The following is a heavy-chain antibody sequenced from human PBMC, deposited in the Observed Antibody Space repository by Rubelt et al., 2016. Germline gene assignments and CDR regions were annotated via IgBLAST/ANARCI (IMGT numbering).Heavy chain of an antibody. CDR2: MNPNSGNT. D-gene: IGHD1-7*01. CDR3: ARDLPPFRRYNWNFPLDY. V-gene: IGHV1-8*01. J-gene: IGHJ4*02. CDR1: GYTFTSYD. Sequence: QVQLVQSGAEVKKPGASVKVSCKASGYTFTSYDINWVRQATGQGLEWLGWMNPNSGNTGYAQKFQGRVTMPTDTSTSTAYMELRSLRSDDTAVYYCARDLPPFRRYNWNFPLDYWGQGTLVTVSS.